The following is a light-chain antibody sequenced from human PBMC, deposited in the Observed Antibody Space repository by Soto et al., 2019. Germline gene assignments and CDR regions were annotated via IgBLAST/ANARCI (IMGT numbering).Light chain of an antibody. J-gene: IGKJ2*01. V-gene: IGKV1-39*01. CDR1: QSISTY. CDR3: QQSYIAPYT. CDR2: AAS. Sequence: DIQMTQSPSSLSTSVGDRVTITCRASQSISTYLSWYQQRPGKAPKLLIYAASFLQSGVPSRFSGSGSATDFTLTISSLQPEDVATYYCQQSYIAPYTFGQGTRLEIK.